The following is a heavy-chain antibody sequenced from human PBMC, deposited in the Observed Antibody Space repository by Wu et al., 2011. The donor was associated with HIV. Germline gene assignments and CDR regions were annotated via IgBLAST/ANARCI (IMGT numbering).Heavy chain of an antibody. CDR3: ARGRSYSSSWYWDFDY. V-gene: IGHV1-8*02. J-gene: IGHJ4*02. CDR1: GYTFTSYD. D-gene: IGHD6-13*01. CDR2: MNPNSGNT. Sequence: QVQLVQSGAEVKKPGASVKVSCKASGYTFTSYDINWVRQATGQGLEWMGWMNPNSGNTGYAQKFQGRVTMTRNTSISTAYMELSSLRSEDTAVYYCARGRSYSSSWYWDFDYWGQGTLVTVSS.